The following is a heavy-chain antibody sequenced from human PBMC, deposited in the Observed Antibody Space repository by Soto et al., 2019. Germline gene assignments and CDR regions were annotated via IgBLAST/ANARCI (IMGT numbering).Heavy chain of an antibody. J-gene: IGHJ4*02. CDR3: ASSHILTGYYKVFDY. Sequence: SETLSLTCAVYGGSFSGYYWSWIRQPPGKGLEWIGEINHSGSTNYNPSLKSRVTISVDTSKNQFSLKLSSVTAADTAVYYCASSHILTGYYKVFDYWGQGTLVTVSS. D-gene: IGHD3-9*01. CDR2: INHSGST. CDR1: GGSFSGYY. V-gene: IGHV4-34*01.